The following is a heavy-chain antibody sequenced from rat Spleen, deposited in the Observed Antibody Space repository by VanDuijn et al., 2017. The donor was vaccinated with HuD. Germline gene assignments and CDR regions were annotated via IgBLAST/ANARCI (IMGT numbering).Heavy chain of an antibody. Sequence: EVQLVESGGGLVQPGRSLKLSCAASGFTFSDYYMAWVRQAPKKGLEWVASISYDGSSTYYRDSVKGRFTISRDNAKNTLYLQMNRLRSEDTACYDCARQWDYWGQVVMFTVSS. CDR2: ISYDGSST. CDR1: GFTFSDYY. J-gene: IGHJ2*01. V-gene: IGHV5-22*01. CDR3: ARQWDY.